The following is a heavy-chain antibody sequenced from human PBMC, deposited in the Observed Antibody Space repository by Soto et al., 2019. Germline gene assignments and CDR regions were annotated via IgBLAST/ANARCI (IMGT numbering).Heavy chain of an antibody. J-gene: IGHJ4*02. V-gene: IGHV3-30-3*01. CDR2: ISYDGSNK. CDR1: GFTFSSYA. CDR3: ASSPSYY. D-gene: IGHD1-26*01. Sequence: QVQLVESGGGVVQPGRSLRLYCAASGFTFSSYAMHWVRQAPGKGLEWVAVISYDGSNKYYADSVKGRFTSSRDNSKNPRYLQMNSLRAEDTAVYYCASSPSYYWGQGTLVTVSS.